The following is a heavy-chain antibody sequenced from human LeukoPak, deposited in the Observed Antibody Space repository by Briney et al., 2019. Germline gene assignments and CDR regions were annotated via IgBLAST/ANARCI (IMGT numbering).Heavy chain of an antibody. CDR3: ARDRFPAFIVVAPAIRNWFDP. CDR1: GYTFTGYY. J-gene: IGHJ5*02. Sequence: ASVKVSCKASGYTFTGYYMHWVRQAPGQGLEWMGWINPNSGGTNYAQKFQGRVTMTRDTSISTAYMELSRLRSDDTAVYYCARDRFPAFIVVAPAIRNWFDPWGQGTLVTVSS. CDR2: INPNSGGT. D-gene: IGHD2-2*01. V-gene: IGHV1-2*02.